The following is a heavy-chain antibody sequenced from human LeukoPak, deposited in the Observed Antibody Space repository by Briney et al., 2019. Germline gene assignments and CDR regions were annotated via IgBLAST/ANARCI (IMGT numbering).Heavy chain of an antibody. V-gene: IGHV1-2*02. CDR1: GYTFTGYY. D-gene: IGHD2-15*01. J-gene: IGHJ5*02. Sequence: ASVKVSCKASGYTFTGYYMHWVRQAPGQGLEWMGWINPNSGGTNYAQKFQGRVTMTRDTSISTAYMELSRLRSDDTAVYYCARDQDIVVVVAAPRTNNWFDPWGQGTLVTVSS. CDR2: INPNSGGT. CDR3: ARDQDIVVVVAAPRTNNWFDP.